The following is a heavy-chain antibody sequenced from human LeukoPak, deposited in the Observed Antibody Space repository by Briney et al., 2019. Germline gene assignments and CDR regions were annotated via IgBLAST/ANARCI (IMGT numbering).Heavy chain of an antibody. CDR2: IKQDGSEK. D-gene: IGHD3-22*01. CDR3: ARGGSYYYDSSGYYWFDH. Sequence: GGSLRLSCAASGFTFSSYWMSWVRQAPGKGLEWVANIKQDGSEKYYVDSVKGRFTISRDNAKNSLYLQMNSLRAEDTAVYYCARGGSYYYDSSGYYWFDHWGQGTLVTVSS. J-gene: IGHJ5*02. V-gene: IGHV3-7*01. CDR1: GFTFSSYW.